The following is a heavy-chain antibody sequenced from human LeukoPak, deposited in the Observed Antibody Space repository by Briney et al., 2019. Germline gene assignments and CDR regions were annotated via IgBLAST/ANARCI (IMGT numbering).Heavy chain of an antibody. CDR1: GFVFSDYA. Sequence: GGSLRLSCSASGFVFSDYAMHWARQAPGKGLEYLSGISGNGVATYYVDSVQGRFTVSRDNSKTTLYLQINILRREDTAFYCCIRDRGSSGRDFDSWGQGTLLTVSS. J-gene: IGHJ4*02. CDR3: IRDRGSSGRDFDS. CDR2: ISGNGVAT. D-gene: IGHD6-19*01. V-gene: IGHV3-64D*06.